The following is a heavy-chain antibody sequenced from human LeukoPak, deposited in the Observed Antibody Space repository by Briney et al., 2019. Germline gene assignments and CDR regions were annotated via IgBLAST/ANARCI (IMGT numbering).Heavy chain of an antibody. Sequence: GGSLRLSCVASGFTFSNAWTSWVRQAPGKGLEWVSYISSSSSTIYYADSVKGRFTISRDNAKNSLFLQMNSLRAEDTAVYYCARDGTARGYAFDIWGQGTMVTVSS. CDR2: ISSSSSTI. V-gene: IGHV3-48*01. D-gene: IGHD3-10*01. CDR3: ARDGTARGYAFDI. J-gene: IGHJ3*02. CDR1: GFTFSNAW.